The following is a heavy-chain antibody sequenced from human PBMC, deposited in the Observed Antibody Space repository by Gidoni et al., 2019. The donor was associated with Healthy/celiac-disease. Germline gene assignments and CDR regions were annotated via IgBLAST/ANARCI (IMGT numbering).Heavy chain of an antibody. CDR3: AKDHEGYFDY. CDR1: GFTFSSYG. J-gene: IGHJ4*02. V-gene: IGHV3-30*18. Sequence: QVQLVESGGGVVQPGRSLRLSCAASGFTFSSYGMHWVRQAPGKGLEWVAVISYDGSNKYYADSVKGRFTISRDNSKNTLYLQMNSLRAEDTAVYYCAKDHEGYFDYWGQGTLVTVSS. CDR2: ISYDGSNK.